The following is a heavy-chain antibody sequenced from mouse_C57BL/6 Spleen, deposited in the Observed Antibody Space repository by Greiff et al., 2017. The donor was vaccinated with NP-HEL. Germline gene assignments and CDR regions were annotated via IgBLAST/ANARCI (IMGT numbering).Heavy chain of an antibody. J-gene: IGHJ1*03. CDR1: GFTFSSYA. CDR2: ISDGGSYT. CDR3: ARGYYYGSSYGYWYFDV. D-gene: IGHD1-1*01. V-gene: IGHV5-4*01. Sequence: EVQLQESGGGLVKPGGSLKLSCAASGFTFSSYAMSWVRQTPEKRLEWVATISDGGSYTYYPDNVKGRFTISRDNAKNNLYLQMSHLKSEDTAMYYCARGYYYGSSYGYWYFDVWGTGTTVTVSS.